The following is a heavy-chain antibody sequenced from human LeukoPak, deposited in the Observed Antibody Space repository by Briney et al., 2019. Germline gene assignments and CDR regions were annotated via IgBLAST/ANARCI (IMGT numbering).Heavy chain of an antibody. V-gene: IGHV1-2*02. Sequence: ASVKVSCKASGYTFTGYYMHWVRQAPGQGLEWMGWINPNSGGTNYAQKFQGRVTMTGDTSISTAYMELSRLRSDDTAVYYCARALVGLGQALLRRLLTTAAAIDPWGQGTLVTVSS. CDR3: ARALVGLGQALLRRLLTTAAAIDP. CDR2: INPNSGGT. CDR1: GYTFTGYY. D-gene: IGHD2-2*01. J-gene: IGHJ5*02.